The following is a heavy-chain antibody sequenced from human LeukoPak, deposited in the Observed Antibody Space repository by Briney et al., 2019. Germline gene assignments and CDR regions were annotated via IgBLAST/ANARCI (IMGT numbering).Heavy chain of an antibody. J-gene: IGHJ4*02. D-gene: IGHD6-19*01. CDR3: ARDGGIAVAGTFDY. Sequence: GGSLRLSCAASGFTFSSYAMQWVRQAPGKGLKWVAVISYDGSKKYYADSVKGRFTISRDNSKNTLYLQMNSLRAEDTAVYYCARDGGIAVAGTFDYWGQGTLVTVSS. V-gene: IGHV3-30-3*01. CDR1: GFTFSSYA. CDR2: ISYDGSKK.